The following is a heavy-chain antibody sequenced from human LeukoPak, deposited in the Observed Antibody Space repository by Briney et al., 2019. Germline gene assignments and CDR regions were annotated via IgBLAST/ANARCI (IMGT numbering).Heavy chain of an antibody. V-gene: IGHV3-23*01. J-gene: IGHJ4*02. Sequence: GGSLRLSCAASGFTFDDYGMSWVRQAPGKGLEWVSAISGSGGSTYYADSVKGRFTISRDNSKNTLYLQMNSLRAEDTAVYYCASPLVGYCSSTSCYGNYFDYWGQGTLVTVSS. CDR1: GFTFDDYG. CDR3: ASPLVGYCSSTSCYGNYFDY. CDR2: ISGSGGST. D-gene: IGHD2-2*03.